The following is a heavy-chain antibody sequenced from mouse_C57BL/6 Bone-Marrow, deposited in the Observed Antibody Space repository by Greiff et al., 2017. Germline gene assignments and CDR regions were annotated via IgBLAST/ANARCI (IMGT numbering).Heavy chain of an antibody. CDR2: MHPNGGSP. CDR3: SRSYDYDDYTRDF. D-gene: IGHD2-4*01. J-gene: IGHJ4*01. CDR1: GYTFTNYW. V-gene: IGHV1-64*01. Sequence: VQLQQPGAELVKPGASVKLSCKASGYTFTNYWMHWVKQRPGQGLEWIGMMHPNGGSPDYNEKFKSEATLSVDKSSRTAYMELSSLTSEDSAVYYCSRSYDYDDYTRDFWVQGTSVTVSS.